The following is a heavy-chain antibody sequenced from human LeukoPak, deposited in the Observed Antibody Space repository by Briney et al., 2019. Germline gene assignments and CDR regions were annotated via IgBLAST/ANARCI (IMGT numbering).Heavy chain of an antibody. CDR2: IKQDGSEK. CDR1: GFTFSNAW. Sequence: GGSLRLSCAASGFTFSNAWMTWVRQAPGKGLEWVANIKQDGSEKYYVDSVKGRFTISTDNAKNSLYLQMNSLRAEYTAVYYCARGSVGETLDIWGQGTMVTVSS. V-gene: IGHV3-7*01. J-gene: IGHJ3*02. CDR3: ARGSVGETLDI. D-gene: IGHD3-16*01.